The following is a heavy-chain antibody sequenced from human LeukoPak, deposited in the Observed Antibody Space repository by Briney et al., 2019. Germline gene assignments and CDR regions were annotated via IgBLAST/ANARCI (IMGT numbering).Heavy chain of an antibody. D-gene: IGHD3-22*01. CDR3: ARRAGDYSHPYDY. V-gene: IGHV3-53*01. J-gene: IGHJ4*02. Sequence: GGSLRLSCAASGLTVSSNCMSWVRKAPGKGLEWVSFIYSGGGTYYTDSVKGRFTISRDNSKTTLYLQMNSLRAEDTAVYYCARRAGDYSHPYDYWGQGILVTVSS. CDR2: IYSGGGT. CDR1: GLTVSSNC.